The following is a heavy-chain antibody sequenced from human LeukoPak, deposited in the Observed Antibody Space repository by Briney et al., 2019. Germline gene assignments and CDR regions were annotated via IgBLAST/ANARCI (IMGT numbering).Heavy chain of an antibody. CDR2: ISTSSNTI. V-gene: IGHV3-48*02. CDR3: ARGETAVTSYLHF. CDR1: GFIFSNYA. Sequence: GGSLRLSCAASGFIFSNYAMNWVRQAPGKGLEWISYISTSSNTIYYADSVKGRFTISRDNAKNSLYLQMNSLTEEDTAVYYCARGETAVTSYLHFRGQGTLVTVSS. J-gene: IGHJ4*02. D-gene: IGHD2-21*02.